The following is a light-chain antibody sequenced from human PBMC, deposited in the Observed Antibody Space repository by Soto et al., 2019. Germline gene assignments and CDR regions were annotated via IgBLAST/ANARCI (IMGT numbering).Light chain of an antibody. V-gene: IGLV1-40*01. CDR1: SSNIGAGFD. J-gene: IGLJ1*01. CDR2: GNN. CDR3: QSYDTSLSGGSV. Sequence: QSVLTQSPSVSGAPGQRVSISCTGTSSNIGAGFDVHWYQQLPATAPKLLIYGNNNRPSGVPDRFSGSKSGTSASLAITGLQAGDEADYYCQSYDTSLSGGSVFGTGTKLTVL.